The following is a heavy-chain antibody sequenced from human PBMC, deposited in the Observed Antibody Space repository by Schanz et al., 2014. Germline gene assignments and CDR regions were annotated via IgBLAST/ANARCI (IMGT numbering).Heavy chain of an antibody. D-gene: IGHD5-18*01. V-gene: IGHV3-30*03. Sequence: QVQLVESGGGVVQPGRSLRLSCAASGFMFSSYGMHWVRQAPGKGLEWVGVISYDGSKKSYADSVKGRFTISRDNSKNTLYLQMNSRRPEDTAVYYCARVALPGYSSPRDAFDIWGQGTMVTVSS. CDR1: GFMFSSYG. CDR2: ISYDGSKK. CDR3: ARVALPGYSSPRDAFDI. J-gene: IGHJ3*02.